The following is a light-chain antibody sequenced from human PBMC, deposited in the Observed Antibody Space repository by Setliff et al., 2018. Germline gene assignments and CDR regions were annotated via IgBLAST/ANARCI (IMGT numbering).Light chain of an antibody. V-gene: IGLV2-14*03. CDR2: EVI. CDR1: SSDVGGYDF. J-gene: IGLJ2*01. Sequence: QSALTQPAAVSGSPGQSIAISCSGSSSDVGGYDFVSWYQQHPGKAPKLLIYEVIKRPSGVSDRFSGSKSGNTASLTISGLQAEDEADYYCLSYTSKTTHALFAGGTKVTVL. CDR3: LSYTSKTTHAL.